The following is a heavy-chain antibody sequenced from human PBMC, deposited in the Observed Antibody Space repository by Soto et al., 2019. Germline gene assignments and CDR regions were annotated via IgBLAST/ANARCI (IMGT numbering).Heavy chain of an antibody. J-gene: IGHJ6*02. V-gene: IGHV4-31*03. Sequence: QVQLQESGPGLVKPSQTLSLTCTVSGGSISSGGYYWSWIRQHPGKGLEWIGYIYYSGSTYYNPSLKSRVTISVDKSKNQFSLKLSSVTAADTAVYYGARDRRFLEYPAQYYYYGMDVWGQGTTVTVSS. CDR3: ARDRRFLEYPAQYYYYGMDV. D-gene: IGHD3-3*01. CDR1: GGSISSGGYY. CDR2: IYYSGST.